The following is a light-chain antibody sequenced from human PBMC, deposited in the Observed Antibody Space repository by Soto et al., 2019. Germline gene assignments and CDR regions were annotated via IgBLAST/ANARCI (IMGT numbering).Light chain of an antibody. V-gene: IGKV3-15*01. J-gene: IGKJ5*01. Sequence: EIVLTQSPATLSLSPGERATPSCRASQSVSSYLAWYQQKPGQAPRLLIYGASTRATGIPARFSGSGSGTEFTLTISSLQSEDFAVYYCQQYNNWPFITFGQGTRLEIK. CDR1: QSVSSY. CDR3: QQYNNWPFIT. CDR2: GAS.